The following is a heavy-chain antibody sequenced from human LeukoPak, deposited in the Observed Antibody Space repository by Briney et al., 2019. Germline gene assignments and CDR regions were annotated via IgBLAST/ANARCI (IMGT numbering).Heavy chain of an antibody. D-gene: IGHD3-16*02. CDR2: INHSGST. V-gene: IGHV4-34*01. Sequence: SSETLSLTCAVYGGSFNGYYWSWIRQPPGKGLEWIGEINHSGSTNYNPSLKSRVTISVDTSKNQFSLKLSSVTAADTAVYYCARDRLYDYVWGSYRHPPDYWGQGTLVTVSS. CDR1: GGSFNGYY. CDR3: ARDRLYDYVWGSYRHPPDY. J-gene: IGHJ4*02.